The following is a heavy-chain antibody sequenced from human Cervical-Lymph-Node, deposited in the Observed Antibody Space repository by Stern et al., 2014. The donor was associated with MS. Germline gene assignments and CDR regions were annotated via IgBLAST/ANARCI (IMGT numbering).Heavy chain of an antibody. Sequence: VQLVQSGADVKKPGASVKVSCKASGYTFPAYNMHWLRQAPGQALEWMGRINPKSGVTNYAQKFQDRVTMTRDTSISTVYMELSRLRSNDTAMYYCATRRGCSGGSCSSRSLDYWGQGTLVTVSS. CDR3: ATRRGCSGGSCSSRSLDY. CDR1: GYTFPAYN. CDR2: INPKSGVT. D-gene: IGHD2-15*01. V-gene: IGHV1-2*06. J-gene: IGHJ4*02.